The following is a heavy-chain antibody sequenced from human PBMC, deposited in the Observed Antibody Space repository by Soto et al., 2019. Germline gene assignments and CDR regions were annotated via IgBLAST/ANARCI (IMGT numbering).Heavy chain of an antibody. J-gene: IGHJ6*02. D-gene: IGHD4-17*01. CDR1: GGSISSYY. CDR3: ARGYGDWYYYGMDV. CDR2: IYYSGST. V-gene: IGHV4-59*01. Sequence: SETLSLTCTVSGGSISSYYWIWIRQPPGKGLERIGYIYYSGSTNYNPSLKSRVTISVDTSKNQFSLKLSSVTAADTAVYYCARGYGDWYYYGMDVWGQGTTVTVSS.